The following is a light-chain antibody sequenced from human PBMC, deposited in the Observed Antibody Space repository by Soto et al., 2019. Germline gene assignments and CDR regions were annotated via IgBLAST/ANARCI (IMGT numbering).Light chain of an antibody. CDR1: NRDVGAYNS. J-gene: IGLJ1*01. Sequence: QSVLTQPASVSGSPGQSIAISCTGTNRDVGAYNSVSWYQQHPGRAPKLRIHDVSNRPSGVSNRISGSKSGTTASLTISGLKAEDEADYYCSSYRCSSTYVFGSGTKVTVL. V-gene: IGLV2-14*03. CDR2: DVS. CDR3: SSYRCSSTYV.